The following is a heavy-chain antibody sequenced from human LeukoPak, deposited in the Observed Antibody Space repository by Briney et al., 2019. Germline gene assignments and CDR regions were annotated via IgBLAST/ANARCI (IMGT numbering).Heavy chain of an antibody. D-gene: IGHD6-13*01. CDR1: GFSFSNYG. CDR3: AKQHSSSWGFIDY. V-gene: IGHV3-30*02. Sequence: GGSLRLSCAASGFSFSNYGMHWVRQPPGKGLEWLAFTKNDGTVKYYAYSLQGRFTTSRDNSKNTLYLQVNGLRAEDTAVYYCAKQHSSSWGFIDYWGQGTLVTVSS. J-gene: IGHJ4*02. CDR2: TKNDGTVK.